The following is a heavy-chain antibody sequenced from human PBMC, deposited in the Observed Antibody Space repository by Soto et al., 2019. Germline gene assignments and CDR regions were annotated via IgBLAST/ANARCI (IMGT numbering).Heavy chain of an antibody. CDR1: GFTFSGYW. CDR3: ARAPYGNAWYRSEL. CDR2: IKHDGSVQ. Sequence: WGSRPLSCEAHGFTFSGYWMSWVRQAPGKGLEWVADIKHDGSVQYYVDSVKGRFTISRDNAKKLLSLQMNGLRAEDTALYYCARAPYGNAWYRSELWGQGTLVSVS. D-gene: IGHD3-16*02. J-gene: IGHJ4*01. V-gene: IGHV3-7*03.